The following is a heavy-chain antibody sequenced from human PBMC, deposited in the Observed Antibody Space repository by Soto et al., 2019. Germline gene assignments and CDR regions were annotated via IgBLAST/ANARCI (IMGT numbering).Heavy chain of an antibody. Sequence: PGESLKISCQGSGYTFPLFWIGWVRQMPGKGLEWMGVIYPDDSTTRYSPSFQGQVTFSVERSSSTVYLHWNSLEASDTAIYYCARVWYDYVFQRDSVRFDPWGQGTLVTVSS. CDR1: GYTFPLFW. J-gene: IGHJ5*02. V-gene: IGHV5-51*01. D-gene: IGHD3-16*01. CDR3: ARVWYDYVFQRDSVRFDP. CDR2: IYPDDSTT.